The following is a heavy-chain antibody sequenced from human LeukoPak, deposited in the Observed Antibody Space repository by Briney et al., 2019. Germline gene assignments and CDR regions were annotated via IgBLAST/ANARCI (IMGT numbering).Heavy chain of an antibody. D-gene: IGHD3-9*01. CDR3: ARGGETYYDILTGYYPIPMDV. Sequence: SETLSLTCAVSGGSISSSNWWSWVRQPPGKGLEWIGEIHHSGSTNYNPSLKSRVTISVDKSKNQFSLKLSSVTAADTAVYYCARGGETYYDILTGYYPIPMDVWGQGTTVTVSS. CDR1: GGSISSSNW. V-gene: IGHV4-4*02. CDR2: IHHSGST. J-gene: IGHJ6*02.